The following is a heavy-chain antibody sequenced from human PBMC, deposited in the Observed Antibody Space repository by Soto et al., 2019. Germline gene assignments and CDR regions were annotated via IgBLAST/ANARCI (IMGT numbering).Heavy chain of an antibody. D-gene: IGHD5-12*01. Sequence: SETLSLTCTVSGGSISSYYWSWIRQPPGKGLEWIGYIYYSGSTNYNPSLKSRVTISVDTSKNQFSLKLSSVTAADTAVYYCASSGGYDLFDYWCEGTLVTVSS. CDR3: ASSGGYDLFDY. CDR1: GGSISSYY. V-gene: IGHV4-59*01. J-gene: IGHJ4*02. CDR2: IYYSGST.